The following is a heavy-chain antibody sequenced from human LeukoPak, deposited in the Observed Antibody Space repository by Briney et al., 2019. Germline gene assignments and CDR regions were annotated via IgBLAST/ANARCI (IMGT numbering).Heavy chain of an antibody. CDR3: ARDPRGGQLLYKFDP. CDR1: GYTFTGYY. Sequence: ASVKVSCKTSGYTFTGYYMHWVRQAPGQGLEWMGWINPNTGGANYAQKFQGRVTMTRDTSISTAYMELSRLRSDDTAVYYCARDPRGGQLLYKFDPWGQGTLVTVSS. CDR2: INPNTGGA. D-gene: IGHD2-2*02. V-gene: IGHV1-2*02. J-gene: IGHJ5*02.